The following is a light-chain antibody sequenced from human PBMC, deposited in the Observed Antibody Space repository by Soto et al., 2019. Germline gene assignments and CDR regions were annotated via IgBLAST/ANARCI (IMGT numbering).Light chain of an antibody. CDR2: STN. CDR3: AAWDDTLSVWV. Sequence: QSVLTQPPSTSGTPGQRVTISCSGSRSNIGRSTVNWYQQLPGTAPKVLVYSTNQRPSGVPDRFSGSKSGTSASLAISGLQPEVEADYYCAAWDDTLSVWVFGGGTKLTVL. J-gene: IGLJ3*02. V-gene: IGLV1-44*01. CDR1: RSNIGRST.